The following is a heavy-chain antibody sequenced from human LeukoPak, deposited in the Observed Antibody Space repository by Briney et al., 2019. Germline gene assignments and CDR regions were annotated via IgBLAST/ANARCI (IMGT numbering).Heavy chain of an antibody. J-gene: IGHJ4*02. CDR2: ISGSGGST. V-gene: IGHV3-23*01. D-gene: IGHD3-9*01. CDR3: AKKGLLVTSYYFDY. CDR1: GVTFSNYG. Sequence: GGTLRLSSAASGVTFSNYGMSWVRQAPGMGLEWASTISGSGGSTYYADSVKGRFTISRDNSNNTLYLQMNSLRAEDTAVYYCAKKGLLVTSYYFDYWGQGTLVTVSS.